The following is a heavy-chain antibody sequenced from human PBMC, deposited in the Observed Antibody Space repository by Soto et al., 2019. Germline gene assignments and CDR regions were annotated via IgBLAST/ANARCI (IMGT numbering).Heavy chain of an antibody. J-gene: IGHJ5*02. CDR2: ISGSGTIT. CDR3: AEWARYCSGADCRA. D-gene: IGHD2-15*01. Sequence: EVQLLESGGGLVQPGGSLRLSCAASGFPFSSRAMSWVRQAPGKGLEWVSAISGSGTITYYADAVKGRFTISRDTPKNPLYLQMNSRRADDTAVYYCAEWARYCSGADCRAWGQGTLVTVSS. CDR1: GFPFSSRA. V-gene: IGHV3-23*01.